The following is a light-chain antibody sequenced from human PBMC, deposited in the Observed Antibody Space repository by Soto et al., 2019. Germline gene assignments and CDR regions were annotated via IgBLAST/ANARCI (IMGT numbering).Light chain of an antibody. Sequence: QSVLTQPPSASGTPGQRVTISCSTSSSNLGDNTVNWYQHVPGTAPKLLIYSYDQRPSGVPDRFSGSRSGTSASLAITGLQSEDEADYYFPAWDATLDGYVFGAGTKVTVL. CDR1: SSNLGDNT. CDR2: SYD. V-gene: IGLV1-44*01. CDR3: PAWDATLDGYV. J-gene: IGLJ1*01.